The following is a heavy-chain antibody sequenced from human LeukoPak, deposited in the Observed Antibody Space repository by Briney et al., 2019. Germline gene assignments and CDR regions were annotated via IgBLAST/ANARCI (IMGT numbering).Heavy chain of an antibody. V-gene: IGHV3-23*01. Sequence: GGSLRLSCAASGFTFDYSAMTWVRQAPEKGLEWVSTINTGDITFYANSVKGRFTISRDNSKNTLYVQLNSLGAEDTAIYYCARGLRDGYNYPFGYWGQGTLVTVSS. D-gene: IGHD5-24*01. CDR2: INTGDIT. CDR1: GFTFDYSA. CDR3: ARGLRDGYNYPFGY. J-gene: IGHJ4*02.